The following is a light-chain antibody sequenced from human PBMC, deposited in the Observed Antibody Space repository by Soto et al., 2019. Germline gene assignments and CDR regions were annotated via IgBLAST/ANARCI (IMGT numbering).Light chain of an antibody. J-gene: IGKJ5*01. CDR3: MQALQTPT. V-gene: IGKV2-28*01. Sequence: DFVMTQSPLSLPVTPGEPASISCRSSQSLLHSNGYNCLDWYLQKPGQSPQLLISLGSNRASGVPDRFSGSGSGTDFTLKISRVEAEDVGVYYCMQALQTPTFGQGTRLEIK. CDR2: LGS. CDR1: QSLLHSNGYNC.